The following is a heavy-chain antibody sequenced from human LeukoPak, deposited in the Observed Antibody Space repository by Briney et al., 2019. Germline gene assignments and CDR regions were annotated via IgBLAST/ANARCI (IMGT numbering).Heavy chain of an antibody. CDR3: ARQGIVVVTPDAFDI. CDR1: GGSISSYY. J-gene: IGHJ3*02. D-gene: IGHD3-22*01. V-gene: IGHV4-4*07. Sequence: SETVSLTCTVSGGSISSYYWSWIRQPAGKGLEWIGRIYTSGSTNYNPSLKSRVTMSVDTSKNQFSLKLSSVTAADTAVYYCARQGIVVVTPDAFDIWGQGTMVTVSS. CDR2: IYTSGST.